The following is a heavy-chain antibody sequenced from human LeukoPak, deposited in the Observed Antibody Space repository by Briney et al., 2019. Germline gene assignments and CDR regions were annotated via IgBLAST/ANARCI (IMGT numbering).Heavy chain of an antibody. CDR2: ISSSGSTI. CDR3: AREGGYSSGWTSWYYGMDV. V-gene: IGHV3-11*01. J-gene: IGHJ6*02. CDR1: GFTFSDYY. D-gene: IGHD6-19*01. Sequence: PGGSLRLSCAASGFTFSDYYMSWIRQAPGKGLEWVSYISSSGSTIYYADPVKGRYTISRDNAKNSLYLQMNSLRAEDTAVYYCAREGGYSSGWTSWYYGMDVWGQGTTVTVSS.